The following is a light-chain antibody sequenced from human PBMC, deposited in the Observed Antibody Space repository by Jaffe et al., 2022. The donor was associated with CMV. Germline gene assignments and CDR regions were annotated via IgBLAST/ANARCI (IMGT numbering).Light chain of an antibody. V-gene: IGKV1-5*03. Sequence: DIQMTQSPSTLSASVGDRVTITCRASQSISSWLAWYQQKPGKAPKLLIYKASSLESGVPSRFSGSGSGTEFTLTISSLQPEDVAVYYCQQYFNTPFTFGPGTKVHIK. CDR2: KAS. CDR1: QSISSW. J-gene: IGKJ3*01. CDR3: QQYFNTPFT.